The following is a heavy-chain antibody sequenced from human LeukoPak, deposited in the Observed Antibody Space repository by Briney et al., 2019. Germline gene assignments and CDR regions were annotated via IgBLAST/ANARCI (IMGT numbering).Heavy chain of an antibody. CDR1: GFTFSSYG. CDR3: AKARRELWFGELFN. Sequence: GGSLRLSCAASGFTFSSYGMHWVRQAPGKGLEWVAFIRYDGSNKYYADSVKGRFTISRDNSENTLYLQMNSLRAEDTAVYYCAKARRELWFGELFNWGQGTLVTVSS. V-gene: IGHV3-30*02. D-gene: IGHD3-10*01. J-gene: IGHJ4*02. CDR2: IRYDGSNK.